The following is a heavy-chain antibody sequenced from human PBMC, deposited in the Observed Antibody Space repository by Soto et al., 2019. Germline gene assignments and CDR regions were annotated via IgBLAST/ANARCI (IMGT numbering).Heavy chain of an antibody. Sequence: PGGSLRLSCTLSGFTFSRDWMAWVRQAPGEGLEWVANMRPDESEKYYVDSVRGRFTISRDGAENSLHLQMDSLRAEDTALYYCARYGFANGLDLWGQGTTVTVSS. J-gene: IGHJ6*02. V-gene: IGHV3-7*03. CDR3: ARYGFANGLDL. CDR2: MRPDESEK. CDR1: GFTFSRDW. D-gene: IGHD3-10*01.